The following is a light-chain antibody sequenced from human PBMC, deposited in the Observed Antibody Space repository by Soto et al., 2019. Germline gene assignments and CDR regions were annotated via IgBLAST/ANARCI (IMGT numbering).Light chain of an antibody. CDR3: QQACKVPLP. CDR2: DAS. CDR1: QDISIY. V-gene: IGKV1-33*01. J-gene: IGKJ4*01. Sequence: DIQLSQQPSGLNVSVGDRVTVTCQASQDISIYLNWYQQKPGKAPKLLIYDASNLETGVPSRFSGSGSGTDFTLTIISQYSEVLAAYYSQQACKVPLPFCRGTKVDIK.